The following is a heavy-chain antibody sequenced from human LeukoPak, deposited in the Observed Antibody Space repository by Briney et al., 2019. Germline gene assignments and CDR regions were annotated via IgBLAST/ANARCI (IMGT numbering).Heavy chain of an antibody. D-gene: IGHD3-16*02. CDR1: GGSFSGYY. CDR2: INHSGST. CDR3: ARAGYDYVWGSYRYPYFDY. Sequence: SETLSLTCAVYGGSFSGYYWSWIRQSPGKELEWVGEINHSGSTDYNPSLKSRVTISVDTSKNQFSLKLSSVTAADTAVYYCARAGYDYVWGSYRYPYFDYWGQGTLVTVSS. V-gene: IGHV4-34*01. J-gene: IGHJ4*02.